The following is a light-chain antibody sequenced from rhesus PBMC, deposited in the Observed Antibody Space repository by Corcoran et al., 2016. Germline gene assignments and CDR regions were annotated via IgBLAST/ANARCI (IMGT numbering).Light chain of an antibody. Sequence: DIQMTQSPSSLSASVGDRVTITCRASENVNNYLNWYQQKPGKAPKFLIYKASTLQSGVPSRFSSSGSGTDYTFTISSLQPEDVATYYCQHGYGTPYSFGQGTKVEIK. J-gene: IGKJ2*01. CDR2: KAS. CDR3: QHGYGTPYS. V-gene: IGKV1-74*01. CDR1: ENVNNY.